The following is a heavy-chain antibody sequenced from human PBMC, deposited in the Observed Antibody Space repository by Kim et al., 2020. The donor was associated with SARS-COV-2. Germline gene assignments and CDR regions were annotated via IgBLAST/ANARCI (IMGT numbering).Heavy chain of an antibody. Sequence: GGSLRLSCAASGFTFSSYSMNWVRQAPGKGLEWVSSISSSSSYIYYADSVKGRFTISRDNAKNSLYLQMNSLSAEDTAVYYCARGGYGSGSPSFDYWGQGTLVTVSS. J-gene: IGHJ4*02. CDR1: GFTFSSYS. D-gene: IGHD3-10*01. V-gene: IGHV3-21*01. CDR3: ARGGYGSGSPSFDY. CDR2: ISSSSSYI.